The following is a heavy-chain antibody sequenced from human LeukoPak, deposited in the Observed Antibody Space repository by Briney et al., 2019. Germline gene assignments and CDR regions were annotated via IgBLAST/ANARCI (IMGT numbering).Heavy chain of an antibody. CDR3: ARTTYYYDSSGSQHEAFDI. J-gene: IGHJ3*02. V-gene: IGHV7-4-1*02. Sequence: ASVKVPCKASGYTCTNYAMNWVRQAPGQGLEWMGWINTNTGNPTYAQGFTGRFVFSLDTSVSTAYLQISSLKAEDTAVYYCARTTYYYDSSGSQHEAFDIWGQGTMVTVSS. CDR2: INTNTGNP. D-gene: IGHD3-22*01. CDR1: GYTCTNYA.